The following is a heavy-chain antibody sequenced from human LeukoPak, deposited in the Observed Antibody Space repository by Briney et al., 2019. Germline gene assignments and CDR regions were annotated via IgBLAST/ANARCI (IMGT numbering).Heavy chain of an antibody. CDR2: ISGGGGST. V-gene: IGHV3-23*01. CDR1: GFTFSSYG. J-gene: IGHJ4*02. D-gene: IGHD1-26*01. CDR3: AKGGGSYLGSHFDY. Sequence: PGGSLRLSCAASGFTFSSYGMSWVRQAPGKGLEWASAISGGGGSTYYAESVKGRFTISRDNSKNTLYLQMNSLRAEDTAVYYCAKGGGSYLGSHFDYWGQGTLVTVSS.